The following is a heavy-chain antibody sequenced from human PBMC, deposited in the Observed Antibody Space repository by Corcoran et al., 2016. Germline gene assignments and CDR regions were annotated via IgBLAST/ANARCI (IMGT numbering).Heavy chain of an antibody. CDR1: GFTFSNAW. CDR3: TTDLRRYCSSTSCYTGPYGMDV. CDR2: IKSKTDGGTT. Sequence: EVQLVESWGGVVRPGASLRLSCAASGFTFSNAWMSWVRQAPGKGLEWVGRIKSKTDGGTTDYAAPVKGRFTISRDDSKNTLYLQMNSLKTAETAVYYCTTDLRRYCSSTSCYTGPYGMDVWGQGTTVTVSS. V-gene: IGHV3-15*01. J-gene: IGHJ6*02. D-gene: IGHD2-2*02.